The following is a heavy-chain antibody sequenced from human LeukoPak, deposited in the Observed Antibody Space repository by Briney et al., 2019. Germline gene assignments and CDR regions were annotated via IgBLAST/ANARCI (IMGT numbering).Heavy chain of an antibody. D-gene: IGHD7-27*01. CDR2: MNPNSGNT. CDR1: GYTFTSYD. CDR3: ARDPGSLGPSETSSGVGFDI. J-gene: IGHJ3*02. V-gene: IGHV1-8*03. Sequence: ASVKVSCKASGYTFTSYDINWVRQATGQGLEWMGWMNPNSGNTGYAQKFQGRVTITRNTSISTAYMELSSLRSEDTAVYYCARDPGSLGPSETSSGVGFDIWGQGTMVTVSS.